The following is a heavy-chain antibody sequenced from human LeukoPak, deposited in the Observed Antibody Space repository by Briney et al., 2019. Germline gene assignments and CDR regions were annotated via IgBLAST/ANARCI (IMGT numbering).Heavy chain of an antibody. CDR2: ISHSGNT. CDR1: GDSISSTNYY. J-gene: IGHJ4*02. D-gene: IGHD3-3*01. V-gene: IGHV4-39*01. CDR3: ARHIDFGDGDKRGFEC. Sequence: SETLSLTCTVSGDSISSTNYYWGWLRQPPGKGLEWIASISHSGNTYYNPSFKSRVTISVDTSRNHFSLMLTSVSAADTAIYHCARHIDFGDGDKRGFECWGLGTLVTVSS.